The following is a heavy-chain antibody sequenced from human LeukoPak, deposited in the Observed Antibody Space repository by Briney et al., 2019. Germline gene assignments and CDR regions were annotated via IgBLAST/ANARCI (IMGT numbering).Heavy chain of an antibody. V-gene: IGHV4-4*02. J-gene: IGHJ4*02. D-gene: IGHD2-2*01. CDR2: IYHSGST. CDR1: GGSISSSNW. Sequence: SGTLSLTCAVSGGSISSSNWWSWVRQPPGKGLEWIGEIYHSGSTNYNPSLKSRVTISADKSKNQFSLKLSSVTAADTAVYYCAREVPAARGSFFDYWGQGTLVTVSS. CDR3: AREVPAARGSFFDY.